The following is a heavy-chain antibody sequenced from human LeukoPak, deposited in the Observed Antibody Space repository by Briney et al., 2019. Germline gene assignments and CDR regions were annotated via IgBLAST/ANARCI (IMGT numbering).Heavy chain of an antibody. V-gene: IGHV1-2*02. D-gene: IGHD3-10*01. CDR1: GYTFTGFY. CDR3: ARGSLWYLDY. J-gene: IGHJ4*02. CDR2: IDPNSGGT. Sequence: ASVKVSCKASGYTFTGFYMHWVRQAPGQGLEWMGWIDPNSGGTNYAQKFQGRVTMTGDTSISTAYMELNRLTSDDTAVYFCARGSLWYLDYWGQGTLVTVSS.